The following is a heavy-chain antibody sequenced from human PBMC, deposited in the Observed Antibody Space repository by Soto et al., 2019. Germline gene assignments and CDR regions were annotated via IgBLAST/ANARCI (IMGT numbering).Heavy chain of an antibody. CDR3: AREGYCSSTSCYGMDV. J-gene: IGHJ6*04. CDR2: ISGSGGST. D-gene: IGHD2-2*01. V-gene: IGHV3-23*01. CDR1: GFTFSSYA. Sequence: EVQLLESGGGLVQPGGSLRLSCAASGFTFSSYAMSWVRQAPGKGLELVSAISGSGGSTYYADSVKGRFTISRDNSKNTLYLQMNSLRAEDTAVYYCAREGYCSSTSCYGMDVWGKGTTVTVSS.